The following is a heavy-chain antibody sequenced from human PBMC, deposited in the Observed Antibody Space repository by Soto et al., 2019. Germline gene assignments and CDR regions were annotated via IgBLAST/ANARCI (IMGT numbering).Heavy chain of an antibody. CDR2: IWYDGSNK. CDR1: GFTFSGYG. V-gene: IGHV3-33*01. D-gene: IGHD2-15*01. J-gene: IGHJ4*02. Sequence: PGGSLRPSCAASGFTFSGYGMHWVRQAPGKGLEWVALIWYDGSNKYYVDSVKGRFTISRDNSKNTMYLQMNSLRAEDTAVYYCARPGYCTGGSCYFFLYWGQGTLVTVSS. CDR3: ARPGYCTGGSCYFFLY.